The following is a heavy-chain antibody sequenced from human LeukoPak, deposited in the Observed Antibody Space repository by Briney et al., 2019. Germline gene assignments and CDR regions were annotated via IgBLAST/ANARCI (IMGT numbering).Heavy chain of an antibody. J-gene: IGHJ4*02. CDR2: IYHSGST. Sequence: PSETLSLTCTVSGYSISSGYYWGWIRQPPGKGLEWIGSIYHSGSTYYNPSLKSRVTISVDTSKSQFSLNLRSVTAADTAVYYCARYVPVRTGTTRASFDYWGQGTLVTVSS. V-gene: IGHV4-38-2*02. CDR1: GYSISSGYY. CDR3: ARYVPVRTGTTRASFDY. D-gene: IGHD1-1*01.